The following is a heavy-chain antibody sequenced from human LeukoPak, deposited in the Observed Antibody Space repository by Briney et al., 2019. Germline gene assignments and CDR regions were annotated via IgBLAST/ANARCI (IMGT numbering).Heavy chain of an antibody. CDR3: AKDTRPAAPID. D-gene: IGHD2-2*01. CDR2: ISDNGGST. CDR1: GFTFSGYA. V-gene: IGHV3-23*01. Sequence: PGGSLRLSCAASGFTFSGYAMSWVRQAPGKGLEWVSGISDNGGSTYYADSVKGRFTISRDNSKNTLCLQMKSLRAEDTAVYYCAKDTRPAAPIDWGQGTLVTVSS. J-gene: IGHJ4*02.